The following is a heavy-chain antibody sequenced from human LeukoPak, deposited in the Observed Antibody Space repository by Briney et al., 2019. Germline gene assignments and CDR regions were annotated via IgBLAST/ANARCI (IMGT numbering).Heavy chain of an antibody. Sequence: GGSLRLSCAASGFTFSSYGMHGVRQAPGKGREGVAVIWYDGSNKYYADSVKGRFTISRDNSNTTLYLQMNSLRAEDTAVYYCARGDIVATIIDYWGQGTLVTVSS. V-gene: IGHV3-33*01. CDR2: IWYDGSNK. CDR1: GFTFSSYG. D-gene: IGHD5-12*01. J-gene: IGHJ4*02. CDR3: ARGDIVATIIDY.